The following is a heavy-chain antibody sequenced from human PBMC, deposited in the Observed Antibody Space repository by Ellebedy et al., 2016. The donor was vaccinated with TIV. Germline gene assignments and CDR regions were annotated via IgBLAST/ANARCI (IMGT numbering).Heavy chain of an antibody. Sequence: ASVKVSCKASGYTFTSYAMHWVRQAPGQRLEWMGWINAGNGNTKYSQKFQGRVTITRDTSASTAYMELSSLRSEDTAVYYCARRGHVVPAVLDFDYWGQGTLVTVSS. V-gene: IGHV1-3*01. CDR3: ARRGHVVPAVLDFDY. CDR1: GYTFTSYA. J-gene: IGHJ4*02. CDR2: INAGNGNT. D-gene: IGHD2-2*01.